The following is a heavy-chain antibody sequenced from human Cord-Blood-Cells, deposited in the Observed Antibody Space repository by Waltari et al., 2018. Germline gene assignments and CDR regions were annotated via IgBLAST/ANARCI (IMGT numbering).Heavy chain of an antibody. CDR1: GFTVSSNY. CDR3: ARGGRIQRAFDI. Sequence: EVQLVESGGGLIQPGGSLRLSCAASGFTVSSNYMSWVRQAPGKGREWFSVIYSGGSTYYADSVKGRFTISRENSKNTLYRQMNSLRAEDTAVYYCARGGRIQRAFDIWGQGTMVTVSS. D-gene: IGHD6-25*01. V-gene: IGHV3-53*01. CDR2: IYSGGST. J-gene: IGHJ3*02.